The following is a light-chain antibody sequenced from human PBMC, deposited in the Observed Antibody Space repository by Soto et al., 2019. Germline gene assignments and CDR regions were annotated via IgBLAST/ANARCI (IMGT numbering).Light chain of an antibody. Sequence: QLVLTQSPSASASLGASVRLTCTLSSGHSFYAIAWLQQQPEKGPRYLMKLNSDGSHSKGDGIPDRFSGSTSGAERYLTISSLQSEDEADYYCQTWGTGIHVVFGGGTKLTVL. CDR2: LNSDGSH. V-gene: IGLV4-69*01. CDR1: SGHSFYA. J-gene: IGLJ2*01. CDR3: QTWGTGIHVV.